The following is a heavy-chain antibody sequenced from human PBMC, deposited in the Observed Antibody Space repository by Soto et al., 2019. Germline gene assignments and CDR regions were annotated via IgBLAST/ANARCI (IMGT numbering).Heavy chain of an antibody. CDR2: LIPLFGTP. CDR1: GGTFSSNV. Sequence: QVQLVQSGAEVKKPGSSVKVSCKASGGTFSSNVFTWVRQAPGQGLEWMGRLIPLFGTPIYAQKFQGRLTITADESTSTVYMALSSLTSDDTAIYYCASGTGVTFGGVTREFDYWGRGTLVTVFS. J-gene: IGHJ4*02. CDR3: ASGTGVTFGGVTREFDY. D-gene: IGHD3-16*01. V-gene: IGHV1-69*01.